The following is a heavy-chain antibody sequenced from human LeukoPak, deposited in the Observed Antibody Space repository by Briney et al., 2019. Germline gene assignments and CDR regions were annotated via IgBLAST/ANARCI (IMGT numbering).Heavy chain of an antibody. J-gene: IGHJ4*02. Sequence: GGSLRLSCAASGFXFSSYGIHWVRQAPGKGLEWVAVISYDGSNKYYADSVKGRFTISRDNSKNTLYLQMNSLRADDTAVYYRAKGLRYSDNWGQGTLVTVSS. CDR3: AKGLRYSDN. CDR1: GFXFSSYG. V-gene: IGHV3-30*18. CDR2: ISYDGSNK. D-gene: IGHD3-9*01.